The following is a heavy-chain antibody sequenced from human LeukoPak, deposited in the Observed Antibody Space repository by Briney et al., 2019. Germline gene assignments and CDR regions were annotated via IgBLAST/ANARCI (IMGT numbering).Heavy chain of an antibody. CDR2: INHSGST. V-gene: IGHV4-4*02. Sequence: SGTLSLTCAVSGGSISSDNWWSWVRQPPGKGLEWIGEINHSGSTNYNPSLKSRVTISVDTSKNQFSLKLSSVTAADTAVYYCARRSMVRGLDYWGQGTLVTVSS. D-gene: IGHD3-10*01. CDR1: GGSISSDNW. CDR3: ARRSMVRGLDY. J-gene: IGHJ4*02.